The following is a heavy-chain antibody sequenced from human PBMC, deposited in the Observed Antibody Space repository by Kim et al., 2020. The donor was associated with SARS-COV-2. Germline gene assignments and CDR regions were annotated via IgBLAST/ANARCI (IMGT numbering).Heavy chain of an antibody. CDR2: INAGKGNT. CDR3: ARSAASGPFDH. J-gene: IGHJ4*02. D-gene: IGHD6-13*01. Sequence: ASVKVSCKASGYTFTSYAIHWVRQAPGQRLEWMGWINAGKGNTKYSQKFQGRVTITRDTAASTAYMELSSLRSEDTAVYYCARSAASGPFDHWGQGTLVTVSS. V-gene: IGHV1-3*01. CDR1: GYTFTSYA.